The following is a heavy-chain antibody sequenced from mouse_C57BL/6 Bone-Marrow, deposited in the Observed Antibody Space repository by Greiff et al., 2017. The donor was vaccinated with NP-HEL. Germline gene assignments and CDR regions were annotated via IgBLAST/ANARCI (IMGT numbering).Heavy chain of an antibody. J-gene: IGHJ2*01. CDR1: GYTFTEYT. Sequence: QVHVKQSGAELVKPGASVKLSCKASGYTFTEYTIHWVKQRSGQGLEWIGWFYPGSGSIKYNEKFKDKATLTADKSSSTVYMELSRLTSEDSAVYFCARHPFYGIDFDYWGQGTTLTVSS. V-gene: IGHV1-62-2*01. D-gene: IGHD2-10*01. CDR2: FYPGSGSI. CDR3: ARHPFYGIDFDY.